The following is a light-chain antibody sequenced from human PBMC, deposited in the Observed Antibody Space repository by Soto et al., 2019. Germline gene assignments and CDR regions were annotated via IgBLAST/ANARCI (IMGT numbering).Light chain of an antibody. V-gene: IGKV1-9*01. Sequence: DIQLTRSPSFLSASVGDRVTITCRASQGISSYLAWYQQKPGKAPKLPIYAASTLQSGVPSRFSGSGSGTEFTLTISSLQPEDFATYYCQQLNSYPLFTFGPGTKVDIK. CDR2: AAS. CDR3: QQLNSYPLFT. J-gene: IGKJ3*01. CDR1: QGISSY.